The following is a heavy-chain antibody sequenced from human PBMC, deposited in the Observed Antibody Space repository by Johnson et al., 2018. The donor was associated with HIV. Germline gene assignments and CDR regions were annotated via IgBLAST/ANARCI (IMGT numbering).Heavy chain of an antibody. Sequence: QVQLVESGGGLVQPGGSLRLSCAASGFTVSSNYMSWVRQAPGKGLEWVSFIRYDGSNKYYADSVKGRFTISRDNSKNTLYLQMKSLRPEDTAVYYCAKESKWESRTPHAFDIWGQGTMVTVSS. D-gene: IGHD1-26*01. CDR1: GFTVSSNY. V-gene: IGHV3-30*02. CDR3: AKESKWESRTPHAFDI. J-gene: IGHJ3*02. CDR2: IRYDGSNK.